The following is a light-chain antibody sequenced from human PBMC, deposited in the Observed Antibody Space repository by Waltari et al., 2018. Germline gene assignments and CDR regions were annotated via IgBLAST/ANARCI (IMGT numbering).Light chain of an antibody. Sequence: DVMMTQSPLSLPVTPGQPASISCRSSQSLVHSDGNTYLNWFQQRPGQSPRRLIYKVSTRDSGVPDRFSGSGSGTDFTLKISRVEAEDVGVYYCMQGTHWPPITFGQGTRLEIK. V-gene: IGKV2-30*02. CDR2: KVS. CDR3: MQGTHWPPIT. CDR1: QSLVHSDGNTY. J-gene: IGKJ5*01.